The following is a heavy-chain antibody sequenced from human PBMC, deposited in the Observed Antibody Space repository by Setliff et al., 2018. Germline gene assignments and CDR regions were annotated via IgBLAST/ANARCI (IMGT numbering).Heavy chain of an antibody. J-gene: IGHJ4*02. CDR3: AKDKDVRVDYFDY. V-gene: IGHV3-23*01. D-gene: IGHD3-10*01. Sequence: GGSLRLSCAASGFTFSSYSMNWVRQAPGKGLEWVSIINVGGTNTYYRDSVKGRFTISRDNSKSTLYLQMNSLRAEDTAIYYCAKDKDVRVDYFDYWGPGTLVTVSS. CDR1: GFTFSSYS. CDR2: INVGGTNT.